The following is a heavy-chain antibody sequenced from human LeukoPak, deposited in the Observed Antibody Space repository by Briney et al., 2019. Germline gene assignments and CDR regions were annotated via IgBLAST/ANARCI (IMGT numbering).Heavy chain of an antibody. CDR1: DGSISSYY. CDR2: IYYSGDT. V-gene: IGHV4-59*01. Sequence: PSETLSLTCTVSDGSISSYYWSWIRQPPGKGLEWIGYIYYSGDTNYNPSLKSRVTISVDTSKNQFSLKLNSATAADTAVYYCASGTYYYFVFWGQGALVTVSS. CDR3: ASGTYYYFVF. J-gene: IGHJ4*02. D-gene: IGHD6-13*01.